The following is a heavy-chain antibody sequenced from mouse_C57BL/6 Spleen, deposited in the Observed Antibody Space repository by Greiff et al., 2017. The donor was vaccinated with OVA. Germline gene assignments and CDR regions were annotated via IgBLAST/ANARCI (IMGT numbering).Heavy chain of an antibody. CDR3: ARGDYGNPYAMDY. CDR1: GYTFTSYW. CDR2: IDPSDSET. D-gene: IGHD2-1*01. V-gene: IGHV1-52*01. Sequence: QVQLQQSGAELVRPGSSVKLSCKASGYTFTSYWMHWVKQRPIQGLEWIGNIDPSDSETHYNQKFKDKATLTVDKSSSTAYMQLSSLTSEDSAVYYCARGDYGNPYAMDYWGQGTSVTVSS. J-gene: IGHJ4*01.